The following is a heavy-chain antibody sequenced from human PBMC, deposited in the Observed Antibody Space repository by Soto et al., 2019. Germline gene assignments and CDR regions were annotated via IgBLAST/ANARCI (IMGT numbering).Heavy chain of an antibody. CDR1: GGSISSSSYY. Sequence: PSETLSLTCTVSGGSISSSSYYWGWIRQPPGKGLEWIGSIYYSGSTYYNPSLKSRVTISVDTSKNQFSLKLSSVTAADTAVYYCARASAPGTYYDFWSGYYYPVGFDYWGQGTLVTVS. CDR3: ARASAPGTYYDFWSGYYYPVGFDY. J-gene: IGHJ4*02. CDR2: IYYSGST. V-gene: IGHV4-39*01. D-gene: IGHD3-3*01.